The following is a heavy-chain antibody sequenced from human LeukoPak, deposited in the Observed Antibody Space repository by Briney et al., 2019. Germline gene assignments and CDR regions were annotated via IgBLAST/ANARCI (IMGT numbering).Heavy chain of an antibody. J-gene: IGHJ5*02. CDR2: IIPIFGTA. Sequence: ASVKVSCKASGGTFSSYAISWVRQAPGQGLEWMGGIIPIFGTANYARKFQGRVTITADKSTSTAYMELSSLRSEDTAVYYCAREVADYDYVWGSYRHNWFDPWGQGTLVTVSS. CDR3: AREVADYDYVWGSYRHNWFDP. D-gene: IGHD3-16*02. V-gene: IGHV1-69*06. CDR1: GGTFSSYA.